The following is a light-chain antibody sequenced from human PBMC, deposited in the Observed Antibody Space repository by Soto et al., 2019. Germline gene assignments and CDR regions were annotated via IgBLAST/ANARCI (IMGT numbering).Light chain of an antibody. CDR2: GAS. CDR1: QSVSSN. Sequence: EIVMTQSPANLSVSPGERATLSCRASQSVSSNLAWYQQKPGHAPRLLIYGASTRATGIPARFSGSGSGTEFTLTISSLQSEDFAVYYCQQYNTWRTFGQGTKLEIK. J-gene: IGKJ2*02. V-gene: IGKV3-15*01. CDR3: QQYNTWRT.